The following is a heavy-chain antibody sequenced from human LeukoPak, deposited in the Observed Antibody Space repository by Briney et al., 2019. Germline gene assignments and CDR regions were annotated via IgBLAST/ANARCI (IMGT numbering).Heavy chain of an antibody. CDR3: ARIVSCSSTSCYVMVDY. D-gene: IGHD2-2*01. V-gene: IGHV1-18*01. J-gene: IGHJ4*02. Sequence: ASVKVSCKASGYTFTNYGINWVRQAPGQGLEWMGWISAYNGNTNYAQKLQGRVTMTTDTSTSTAYMELRSLRSDDTAVYYCARIVSCSSTSCYVMVDYWGQGTLVTVSS. CDR1: GYTFTNYG. CDR2: ISAYNGNT.